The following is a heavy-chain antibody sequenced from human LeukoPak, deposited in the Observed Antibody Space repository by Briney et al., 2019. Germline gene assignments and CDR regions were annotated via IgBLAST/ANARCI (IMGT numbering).Heavy chain of an antibody. Sequence: GGSLRLSCAASGFIFSRYGMSWVRQAPGKGLEWVSAISGSGGTTYYADSVKGRFTISRDNSKNTLYLQINSLRAKDTAVYYCAKDHLPGIVVADRDYWGLGTLVTVSS. J-gene: IGHJ4*02. V-gene: IGHV3-23*01. D-gene: IGHD6-19*01. CDR2: ISGSGGTT. CDR1: GFIFSRYG. CDR3: AKDHLPGIVVADRDY.